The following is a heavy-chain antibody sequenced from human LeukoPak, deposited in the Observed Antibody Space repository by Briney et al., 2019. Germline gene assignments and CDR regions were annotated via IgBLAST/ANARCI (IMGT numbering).Heavy chain of an antibody. Sequence: GGSLRLSCAASGFTFSSYAIDWVXQAPGKGLQWLSVISTTSLNTYYADFVKGRFTISRDNDKNSLYLQMNSLRAEDTAVYYCARALYSSGWYNDGYWGQGTLVTVSS. CDR3: ARALYSSGWYNDGY. CDR1: GFTFSSYA. V-gene: IGHV3-21*01. J-gene: IGHJ4*02. CDR2: ISTTSLNT. D-gene: IGHD6-19*01.